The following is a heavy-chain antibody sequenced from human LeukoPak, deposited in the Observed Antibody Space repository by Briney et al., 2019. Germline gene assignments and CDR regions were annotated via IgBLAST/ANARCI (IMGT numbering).Heavy chain of an antibody. CDR1: GYTFTGYY. J-gene: IGHJ4*02. V-gene: IGHV1-18*04. D-gene: IGHD1-26*01. Sequence: ASVKVSCKASGYTFTGYYMHWVRQAPGQGLEWMGWISAYNGNTNYAQKLQGRVTMTTDTSTSTAYMELRSLRSDDTAVYYCARESPFLSGSFSDYWGQGTLVTVSS. CDR2: ISAYNGNT. CDR3: ARESPFLSGSFSDY.